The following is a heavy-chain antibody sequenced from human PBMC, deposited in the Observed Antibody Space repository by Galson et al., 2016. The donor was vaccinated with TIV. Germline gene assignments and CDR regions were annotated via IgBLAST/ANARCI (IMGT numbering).Heavy chain of an antibody. CDR3: ARDQGRIFGLVIPHYIDY. CDR1: GDSISTSRNY. Sequence: ETLSLTCSVSGDSISTSRNYWGWIRQPPGKGLEWIGTIFHSGSTYYNPSLKSRVTISVDTSKNQFSLRLISATAADTAVYYCARDQGRIFGLVIPHYIDYWGQGTLVSVSS. V-gene: IGHV4-39*07. J-gene: IGHJ4*02. D-gene: IGHD3/OR15-3a*01. CDR2: IFHSGST.